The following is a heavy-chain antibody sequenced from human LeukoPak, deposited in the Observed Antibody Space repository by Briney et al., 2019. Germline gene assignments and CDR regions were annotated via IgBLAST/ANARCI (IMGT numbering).Heavy chain of an antibody. CDR1: RFTFSDYY. J-gene: IGHJ4*02. Sequence: GGSLRLSCVASRFTFSDYYMSWIRQAPGKGLEWISYIGTSDTHTYYADSVKGRFTISRDNAKNSLFLQMDSLTADDTAMYYCARGGRLDYWGQGTLVTVSS. CDR2: IGTSDTHT. D-gene: IGHD5-12*01. V-gene: IGHV3-11*01. CDR3: ARGGRLDY.